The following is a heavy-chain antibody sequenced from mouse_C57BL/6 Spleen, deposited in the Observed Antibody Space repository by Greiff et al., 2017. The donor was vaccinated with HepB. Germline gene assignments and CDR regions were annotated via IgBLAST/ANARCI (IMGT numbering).Heavy chain of an antibody. V-gene: IGHV1-55*01. J-gene: IGHJ2*01. CDR1: GYTFTSYW. CDR2: IYPGSGST. D-gene: IGHD1-1*01. CDR3: ARSEAVVATKGFLFDY. Sequence: QVQLQQPGAELVKPGASVKMSCKASGYTFTSYWITWVKQRPGQGLEWIGDIYPGSGSTNYNEKFKSKATLTVDTSSSTAYMQLSSLTSEDSAVYYCARSEAVVATKGFLFDYWGQGTTLTVSS.